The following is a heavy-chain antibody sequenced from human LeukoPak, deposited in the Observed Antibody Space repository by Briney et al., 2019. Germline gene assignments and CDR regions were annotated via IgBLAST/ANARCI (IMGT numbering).Heavy chain of an antibody. Sequence: PGGSLRLSCAASGFSFSTYWMTWVRQAPGKGPEWVANIKQDGSEKYYVDSVKGRFTIFRDNAKNSLYLQMNSLRDEDTAMYFCARFRSSRYWVDAFDIWGQGTMVIVSS. CDR3: ARFRSSRYWVDAFDI. CDR2: IKQDGSEK. V-gene: IGHV3-7*01. J-gene: IGHJ3*02. D-gene: IGHD6-13*01. CDR1: GFSFSTYW.